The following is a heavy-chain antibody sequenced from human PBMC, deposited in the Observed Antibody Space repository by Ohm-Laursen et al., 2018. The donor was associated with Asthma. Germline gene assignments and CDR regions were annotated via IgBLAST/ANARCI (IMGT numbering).Heavy chain of an antibody. J-gene: IGHJ4*02. CDR3: AKDGFLEWLEAGIDY. CDR2: ISASAGTM. Sequence: SLRLSCTAPGITFSDSYTTWIRQAPGKGLEWISYISASAGTMYYADSVKGRFTTSRDNAKKSLFLHMSSLRAEDTAVYYCAKDGFLEWLEAGIDYWGQGTLVTVSS. D-gene: IGHD3-3*01. CDR1: GITFSDSY. V-gene: IGHV3-11*01.